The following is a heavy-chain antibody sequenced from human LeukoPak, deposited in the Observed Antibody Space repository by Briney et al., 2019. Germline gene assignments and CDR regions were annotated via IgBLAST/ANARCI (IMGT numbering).Heavy chain of an antibody. CDR3: ARSLGNPYYFDY. CDR1: GGSISSSTGHY. D-gene: IGHD7-27*01. CDR2: IYYSGST. J-gene: IGHJ4*02. Sequence: SETLSLTCTVSGGSISSSTGHYWVWIRQPPGKGLEWIGSIYYSGSTYYNPSLKSRVTLSVDTSKNQFSLRLSSVTAAGMAVYSCARSLGNPYYFDYWGQGALVTVSS. V-gene: IGHV4-39*01.